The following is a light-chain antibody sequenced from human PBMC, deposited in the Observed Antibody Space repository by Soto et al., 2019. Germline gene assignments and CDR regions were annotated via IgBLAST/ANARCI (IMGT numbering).Light chain of an antibody. V-gene: IGKV3-20*01. Sequence: EIVLTQSPGTLSLSPGERATLSCRTSQSVSSSYLAWYQQKPGQAPRLLIYGASSSATGIPDRFSGSGSGTDFTLTISRLEPEDFAVYYCQQCGTSTWTFGQGTRVEIK. J-gene: IGKJ1*01. CDR2: GAS. CDR3: QQCGTSTWT. CDR1: QSVSSSY.